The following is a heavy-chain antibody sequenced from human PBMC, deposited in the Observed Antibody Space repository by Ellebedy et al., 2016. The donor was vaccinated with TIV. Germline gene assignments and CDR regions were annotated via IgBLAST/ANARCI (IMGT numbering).Heavy chain of an antibody. V-gene: IGHV1-18*01. CDR1: GYTFTSYG. Sequence: AASVKVSCKASGYTFTSYGISWVRQAPGQGLEWMGWISTYNGNTNYAQKLQGRVTMTTDTSTSTAYMELRSLRSDDTAVYYRARDRITMIVVVIRNPNDAFDIWGQGTMVTVSS. D-gene: IGHD3-22*01. CDR2: ISTYNGNT. J-gene: IGHJ3*02. CDR3: ARDRITMIVVVIRNPNDAFDI.